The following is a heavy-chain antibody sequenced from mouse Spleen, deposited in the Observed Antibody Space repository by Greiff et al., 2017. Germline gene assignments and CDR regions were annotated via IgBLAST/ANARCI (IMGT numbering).Heavy chain of an antibody. V-gene: IGHV14-3*01. CDR2: IDPANGNT. CDR1: GFNIKNTY. J-gene: IGHJ4*01. CDR3: ARSYRYEDYAMDY. Sequence: EVQGVESVAELVRPGASVKLSCTASGFNIKNTYMHWVKQRPEQGLEWIGRIDPANGNTKYAPKFQGKATITADTSSNTAYLQLSSLTSEDTAIYYCARSYRYEDYAMDYWGQGTSVTVSS. D-gene: IGHD2-14*01.